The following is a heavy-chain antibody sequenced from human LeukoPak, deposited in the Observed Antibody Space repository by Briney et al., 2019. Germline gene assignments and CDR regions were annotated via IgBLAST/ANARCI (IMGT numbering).Heavy chain of an antibody. CDR2: ISGSGGST. Sequence: LPGGSLRLSCAASGFTFGSYAMSWVRQAPGKGLEWVSAISGSGGSTYYADSVKGRFTISRDNSKNTLYLQMNSLRAEDTAVYYCAKDRSWELRNSWFDPWGQGTLVTVSS. V-gene: IGHV3-23*01. J-gene: IGHJ5*02. CDR3: AKDRSWELRNSWFDP. CDR1: GFTFGSYA. D-gene: IGHD1-26*01.